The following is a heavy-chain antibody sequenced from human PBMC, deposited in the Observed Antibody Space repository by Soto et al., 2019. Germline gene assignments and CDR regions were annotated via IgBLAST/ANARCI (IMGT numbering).Heavy chain of an antibody. Sequence: QVQLQESGPRLLEASQTLSLTCTVSNASITSSGYYWSWVRQPPGKRLEWIGYIYHSGSTFYSPSLQSRLTMSVDTSKTQFSLTLRSVTAADTAVYHCARMSGTYYVPDYWGQGTLVTVSS. J-gene: IGHJ4*02. CDR1: NASITSSGYY. CDR3: ARMSGTYYVPDY. CDR2: IYHSGST. V-gene: IGHV4-31*03. D-gene: IGHD3-16*01.